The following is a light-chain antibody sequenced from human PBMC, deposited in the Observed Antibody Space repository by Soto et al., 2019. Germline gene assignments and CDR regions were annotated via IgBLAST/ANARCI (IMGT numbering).Light chain of an antibody. V-gene: IGLV1-40*01. CDR3: QSYDISLSGSWV. CDR2: GN. CDR1: SSNIGTNYD. Sequence: QSVLTQPPPVSGAPGQSVTISCTGSSSNIGTNYDVHWYQQLPGTAPKLLVYGNNRPSGVPDRFSASKSGTSASLVITGLQAEDEADYYCQSYDISLSGSWVFGGGTKVTVL. J-gene: IGLJ3*02.